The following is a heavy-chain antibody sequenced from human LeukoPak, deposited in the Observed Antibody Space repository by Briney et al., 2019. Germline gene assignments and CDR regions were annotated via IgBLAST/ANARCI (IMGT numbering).Heavy chain of an antibody. Sequence: SGPTLVNPTQTLTLTCTFSGFSLSTRRMCVSWIRQPPGKALEWLSLIDWDDDKYYSTSLKTRLTISKDTSKNQVVLTMTNMDPVDTATYYCARTRGYSGYDTVDYWGQGALVIVSS. D-gene: IGHD5-12*01. J-gene: IGHJ4*02. CDR3: ARTRGYSGYDTVDY. V-gene: IGHV2-70*01. CDR1: GFSLSTRRMC. CDR2: IDWDDDK.